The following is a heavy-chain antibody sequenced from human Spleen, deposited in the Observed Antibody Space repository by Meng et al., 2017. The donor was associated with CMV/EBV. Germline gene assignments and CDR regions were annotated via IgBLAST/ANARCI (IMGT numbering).Heavy chain of an antibody. Sequence: GESLKISCAASGFTFSSYAMSWVRQAPGKGLEWVSSISSSSSYIYYADSLKGRFTISRDNAENSLYLQMNSLRAEDTAVYYCARGGSWSSYNWFDPWGQGTLVTVSS. J-gene: IGHJ5*02. D-gene: IGHD1-26*01. CDR3: ARGGSWSSYNWFDP. CDR1: GFTFSSYA. V-gene: IGHV3-21*01. CDR2: ISSSSSYI.